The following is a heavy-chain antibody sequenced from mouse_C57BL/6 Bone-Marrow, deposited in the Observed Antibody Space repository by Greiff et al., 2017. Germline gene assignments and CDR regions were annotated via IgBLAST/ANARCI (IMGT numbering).Heavy chain of an antibody. J-gene: IGHJ3*01. V-gene: IGHV1-81*01. CDR3: ARRGLCYGSSYVWFAY. CDR2: IYPRSGNT. D-gene: IGHD1-1*01. Sequence: QVQLQQSGAELARPGASVKLSCKASGYTFTSYGISWVKQRTGQGLEWIGEIYPRSGNTYYNEKFKGKATLTADKSSRAAYMELRSLTSEDSAAYFCARRGLCYGSSYVWFAYWGQGTLVTVSA. CDR1: GYTFTSYG.